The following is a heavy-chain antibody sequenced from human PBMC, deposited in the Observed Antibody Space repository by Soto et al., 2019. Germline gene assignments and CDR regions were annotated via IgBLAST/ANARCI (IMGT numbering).Heavy chain of an antibody. CDR1: GFTFSTYA. J-gene: IGHJ4*02. CDR3: ARYSSGYYGDY. CDR2: ISGSGGST. Sequence: EVQLLESGGGLVQPGGSLRLSCTTSGFTFSTYAMGWVRQAPGKWLEWVSAISGSGGSTYYADSVEGRFSISIDNSKNTVYMQMTSLRAEDTASYQCARYSSGYYGDYWGQGTLVTVSS. D-gene: IGHD3-22*01. V-gene: IGHV3-23*01.